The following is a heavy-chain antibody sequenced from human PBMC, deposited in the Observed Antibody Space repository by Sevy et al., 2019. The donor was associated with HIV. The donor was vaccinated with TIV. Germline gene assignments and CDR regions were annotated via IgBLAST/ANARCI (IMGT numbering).Heavy chain of an antibody. D-gene: IGHD3-10*01. CDR3: ARESRWFFFHFDY. CDR2: TYNKSKWYN. Sequence: QSQTLSLTCAISGDSVSTYSAAWNWIRQSPSRGLEWLRRTYNKSKWYNDYALSVKSRISINPDTPKNQISLQLNSVTPEDTAVYYCARESRWFFFHFDYWGQGTLVTVSS. J-gene: IGHJ4*02. CDR1: GDSVSTYSAA. V-gene: IGHV6-1*01.